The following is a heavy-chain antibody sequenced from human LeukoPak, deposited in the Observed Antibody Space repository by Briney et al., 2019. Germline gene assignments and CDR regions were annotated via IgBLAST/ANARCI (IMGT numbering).Heavy chain of an antibody. CDR2: INHSGST. CDR1: GGSFSGYY. CDR3: ARDEGYYGSGSYLY. D-gene: IGHD3-10*01. Sequence: SETLSLTCAVYGGSFSGYYWSWIRQPPGKGLEWIGEINHSGSTNYNPSLKSRVTISVDTSKNQFSLKLSSVTAADTAVYYCARDEGYYGSGSYLYWGQGILVTVSS. J-gene: IGHJ4*02. V-gene: IGHV4-34*01.